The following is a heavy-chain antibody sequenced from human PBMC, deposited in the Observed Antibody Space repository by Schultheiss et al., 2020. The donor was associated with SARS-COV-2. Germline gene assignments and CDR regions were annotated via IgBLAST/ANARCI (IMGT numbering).Heavy chain of an antibody. D-gene: IGHD3-16*02. CDR2: IKQDGSEK. J-gene: IGHJ4*02. CDR1: GFTFSSYA. V-gene: IGHV3-7*01. CDR3: ANWSEMATFGGVIVAIDY. Sequence: GGSLRLSCAASGFTFSSYAMSWVRQAPGKGLEWVANIKQDGSEKYYVDSVKGRFTISRDNSKNTLYLQMNSLRAEDTAVYYCANWSEMATFGGVIVAIDYWGQGTLVTVSS.